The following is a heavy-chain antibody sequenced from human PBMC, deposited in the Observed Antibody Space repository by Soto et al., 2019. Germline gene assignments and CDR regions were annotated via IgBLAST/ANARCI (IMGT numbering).Heavy chain of an antibody. Sequence: QLQLQESGSGLVKPSQTLSLTCAVSGGSISSGGYSWSWIRQPPGKGLEWIGYIYHSGSTYCNPSLKSRVTISVDRSKNQFSLKLSSVTAADTAVYYCARNLYDYGDYGYFDYWGQGTLVTVSS. V-gene: IGHV4-30-2*01. D-gene: IGHD4-17*01. CDR1: GGSISSGGYS. J-gene: IGHJ4*02. CDR3: ARNLYDYGDYGYFDY. CDR2: IYHSGST.